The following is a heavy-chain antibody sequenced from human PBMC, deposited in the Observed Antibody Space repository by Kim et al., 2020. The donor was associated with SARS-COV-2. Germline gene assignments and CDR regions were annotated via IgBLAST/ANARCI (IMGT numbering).Heavy chain of an antibody. D-gene: IGHD6-13*01. V-gene: IGHV3-21*01. CDR2: YT. Sequence: YTYYADSVKGRFTISRDNAKNTLYLQMNSLRAEDTAVYYCATLFIATHDYWGQGTLVTVSS. J-gene: IGHJ4*02. CDR3: ATLFIATHDY.